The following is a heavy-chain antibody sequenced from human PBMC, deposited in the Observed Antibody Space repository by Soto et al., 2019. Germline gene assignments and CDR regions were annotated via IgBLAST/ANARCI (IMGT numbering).Heavy chain of an antibody. CDR2: ISGSGGST. D-gene: IGHD3-22*01. V-gene: IGHV3-23*01. CDR1: GFTFSSYA. Sequence: EVQLLESGGGLVQPGGSLRLSCAASGFTFSSYAMSWVRQAPGKGLEWVSAISGSGGSTYYADSVKGRFTISRDNSKNTLYLQMNSLRAEDTAVYYCAACPYYYDSSGYFTMSSLDYWGQGTLVTVSS. J-gene: IGHJ4*02. CDR3: AACPYYYDSSGYFTMSSLDY.